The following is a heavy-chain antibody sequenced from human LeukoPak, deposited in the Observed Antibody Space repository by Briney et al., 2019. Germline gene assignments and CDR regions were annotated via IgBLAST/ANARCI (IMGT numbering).Heavy chain of an antibody. CDR1: GGSISSYY. D-gene: IGHD1-14*01. V-gene: IGHV4-59*08. CDR3: ARHYGTYYYGMDV. Sequence: PSETLSLTCTVSGGSISSYYWSWIRQPPGKGLEWIGYIYYSGSTNYNPSLKSRVTISVDTPKNQFSLKLSSVTAADTAVYYCARHYGTYYYGMDVWGQGTTVTVSS. J-gene: IGHJ6*02. CDR2: IYYSGST.